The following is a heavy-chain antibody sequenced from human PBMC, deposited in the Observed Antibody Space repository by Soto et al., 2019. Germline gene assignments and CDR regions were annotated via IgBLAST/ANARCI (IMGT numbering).Heavy chain of an antibody. CDR2: ISGSGGST. J-gene: IGHJ5*02. CDR1: GFTFSSYA. Sequence: PGGSLRLSCASSGFTFSSYAMSWVRQAPGKGLEWVSAISGSGGSTYYADSVKGRFTISRDNSKNTLYLQMNSLRAEDTAVYYCASGPEFYCSSTSCHLLNWFDPWGQGTLVTVSS. V-gene: IGHV3-23*01. CDR3: ASGPEFYCSSTSCHLLNWFDP. D-gene: IGHD2-2*01.